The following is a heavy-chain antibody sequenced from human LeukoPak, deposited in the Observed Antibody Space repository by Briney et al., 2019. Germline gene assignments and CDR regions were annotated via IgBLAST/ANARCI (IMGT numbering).Heavy chain of an antibody. CDR3: AAERVLYYDSKPFDI. CDR2: IYISGST. Sequence: SETLSLTCTVSGGSISSYYWSWIRQPAGKGLEWIGRIYISGSTNYNPSLKSRVTMSVDTSKNQFSLKLSSVTAADTAVYYCAAERVLYYDSKPFDIWGQGTMVTVSS. V-gene: IGHV4-4*07. CDR1: GGSISSYY. D-gene: IGHD3-22*01. J-gene: IGHJ3*02.